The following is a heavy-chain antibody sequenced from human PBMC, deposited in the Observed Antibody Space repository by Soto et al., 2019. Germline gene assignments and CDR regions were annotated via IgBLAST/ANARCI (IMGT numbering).Heavy chain of an antibody. CDR2: IDPGDSST. D-gene: IGHD1-26*01. CDR1: GYSFTTYL. CDR3: ARLEKWYYNYYGLDV. Sequence: GESLKISFQCSGYSFTTYLIICVRQMPGKGLEWMGKIDPGDSSTNYSPSFRGHITISVDRSINTAHLQFSSLKAADTAVYYCARLEKWYYNYYGLDVWGQGTMVTVSS. J-gene: IGHJ6*02. V-gene: IGHV5-10-1*01.